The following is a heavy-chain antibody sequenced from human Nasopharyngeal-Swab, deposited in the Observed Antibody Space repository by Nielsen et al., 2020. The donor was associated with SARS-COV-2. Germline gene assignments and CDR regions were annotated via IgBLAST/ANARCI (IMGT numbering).Heavy chain of an antibody. V-gene: IGHV3-33*01. D-gene: IGHD4-17*01. CDR3: AREVGDYATYFDY. J-gene: IGHJ4*02. Sequence: GESLTISCAASGFTFSSYGMPWVRQAPGKGLEWVAVIWYDGSNKYYADSVRGRFTISRDNSKNTLYLQMNSLRAEDTAVYYCAREVGDYATYFDYWGQGTLVTVSS. CDR1: GFTFSSYG. CDR2: IWYDGSNK.